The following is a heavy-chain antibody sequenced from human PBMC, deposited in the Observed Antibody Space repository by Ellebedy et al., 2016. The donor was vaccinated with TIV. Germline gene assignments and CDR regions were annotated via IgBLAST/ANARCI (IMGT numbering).Heavy chain of an antibody. V-gene: IGHV4-4*07. Sequence: SETLSLXCTVPGGSISSYYWSWIRQPAGKGLEWIGRIYTSGSTNYNPSLKSRVTMSVDTSKNQFALKLSSVPAADTAVYYCARDLNPVGASGSRSNWFNPWGQGTLVTVSS. CDR2: IYTSGST. J-gene: IGHJ5*02. CDR1: GGSISSYY. CDR3: ARDLNPVGASGSRSNWFNP. D-gene: IGHD1-26*01.